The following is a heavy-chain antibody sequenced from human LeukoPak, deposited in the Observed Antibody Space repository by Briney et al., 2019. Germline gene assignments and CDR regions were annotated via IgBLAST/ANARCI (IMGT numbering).Heavy chain of an antibody. CDR1: GFTFGNSW. J-gene: IGHJ4*02. CDR2: ISYDGSNK. CDR3: ARDCSSTSCYVV. V-gene: IGHV3-30*19. D-gene: IGHD2-2*01. Sequence: PGGSLRLSCAASGFTFGNSWVHWVRQAPGKGLEWVAVISYDGSNKYYADSVKSRFTISRDNSKNTLYLQMNSLRAEDTAVYYCARDCSSTSCYVVWGQGTLVTVSS.